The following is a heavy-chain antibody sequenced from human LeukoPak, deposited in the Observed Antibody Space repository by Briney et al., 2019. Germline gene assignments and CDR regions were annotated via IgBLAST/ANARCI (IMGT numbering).Heavy chain of an antibody. CDR2: INHSGTT. CDR1: GGSLSNYY. D-gene: IGHD3-10*01. Sequence: PSETLSLTCAVYGGSLSNYYWSWIRQTPGKGLECIGEINHSGTTKYNPSLKSRVTISVDMFKNQFSLELSSVTAADTAVYYCARGPASGSNFAWFDPWGQGTLVTVSS. J-gene: IGHJ5*02. CDR3: ARGPASGSNFAWFDP. V-gene: IGHV4-34*01.